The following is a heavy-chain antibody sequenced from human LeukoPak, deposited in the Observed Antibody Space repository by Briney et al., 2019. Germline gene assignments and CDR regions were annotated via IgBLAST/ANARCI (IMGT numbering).Heavy chain of an antibody. J-gene: IGHJ5*02. CDR1: GGSISSGDYY. V-gene: IGHV4-30-4*01. CDR3: ARGGRVVPAASFDP. D-gene: IGHD2-2*01. CDR2: IYYSGST. Sequence: SETLSLTCTVSGGSISSGDYYWSWIRQPPGKGLEWIGYIYYSGSTYYNPSLKSRVTISVDTSKNQFSLKLSSVTAAGTAVYYCARGGRVVPAASFDPWGQGTLVTVSS.